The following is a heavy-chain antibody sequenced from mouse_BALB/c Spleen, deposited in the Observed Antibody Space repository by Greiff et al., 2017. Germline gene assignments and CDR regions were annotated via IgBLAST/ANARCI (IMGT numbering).Heavy chain of an antibody. D-gene: IGHD2-14*01. CDR3: ARTPYYGHEAFYAMDY. CDR1: GYTFTSYW. V-gene: IGHV1-69*02. J-gene: IGHJ4*01. Sequence: QVQLQQPGAELVKPGASVKLSCKASGYTFTSYWMHWVKQRPGQGLEWIGEIDPSDSYTNYNQKFKGKATLTVDKSSSTAYMQHSSLTSEDSAVYYCARTPYYGHEAFYAMDYWGQGTSVTVSS. CDR2: IDPSDSYT.